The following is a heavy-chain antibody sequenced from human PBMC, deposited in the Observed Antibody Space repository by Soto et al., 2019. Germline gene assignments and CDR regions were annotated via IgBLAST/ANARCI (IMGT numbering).Heavy chain of an antibody. J-gene: IGHJ4*02. CDR2: VNWNGDTT. Sequence: AGGSLRLSCAASGFIFEDYGMSWVRQAPGKGLEWVSGVNWNGDTTVYADSVKGRFTISRDDAQYSLYLQMNSLRAEDTALYYCARSRNSRLYFFDYWGQGTLVTVSS. CDR3: ARSRNSRLYFFDY. V-gene: IGHV3-20*04. CDR1: GFIFEDYG. D-gene: IGHD3-10*01.